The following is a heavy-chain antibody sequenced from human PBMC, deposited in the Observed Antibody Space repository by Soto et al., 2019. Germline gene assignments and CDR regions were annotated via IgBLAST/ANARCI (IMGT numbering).Heavy chain of an antibody. CDR3: DFGNLSYYFDY. CDR2: IRYDGSDK. D-gene: IGHD3-3*01. Sequence: GGSLRLSCAASGFTFSGFGMHWVRQAPGKGLEWVAIIRYDGSDKYYADSVKGRFTISRDNSKNTLYLQMNSLRAEDTAVYHCDFGNLSYYFDYWGQGTPVTVSS. V-gene: IGHV3-30*02. J-gene: IGHJ4*02. CDR1: GFTFSGFG.